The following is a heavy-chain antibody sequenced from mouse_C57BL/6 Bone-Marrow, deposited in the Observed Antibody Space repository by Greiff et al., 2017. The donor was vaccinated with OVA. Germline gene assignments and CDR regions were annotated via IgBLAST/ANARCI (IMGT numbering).Heavy chain of an antibody. D-gene: IGHD2-1*01. Sequence: EVKLVESEGGLVQPGSSMKLSCTASGFTFSDYYMAWVRQVPEKGLEWVANINYDGSSTYYLDSLKSRFIISRDNAKNILYLQMSSLKSEDTATYYCARGDDGNYVEAMDYWGQGTSVTVSS. CDR1: GFTFSDYY. V-gene: IGHV5-16*01. J-gene: IGHJ4*01. CDR3: ARGDDGNYVEAMDY. CDR2: INYDGSST.